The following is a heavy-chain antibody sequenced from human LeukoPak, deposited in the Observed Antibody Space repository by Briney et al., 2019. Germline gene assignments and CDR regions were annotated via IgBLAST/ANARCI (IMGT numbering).Heavy chain of an antibody. CDR1: GYTFTSYG. CDR3: AREPPPQYDFWSGYLANYYYYGMDV. J-gene: IGHJ6*02. CDR2: ISAYNGNT. D-gene: IGHD3-3*01. V-gene: IGHV1-18*01. Sequence: AASVKVSCKASGYTFTSYGISWVRQAPGQGLEWMGWISAYNGNTNYAQKLQGRVTMTTDTSTSTAYMELRSLRSDDTAVYYCAREPPPQYDFWSGYLANYYYYGMDVWGQGTTVTVSS.